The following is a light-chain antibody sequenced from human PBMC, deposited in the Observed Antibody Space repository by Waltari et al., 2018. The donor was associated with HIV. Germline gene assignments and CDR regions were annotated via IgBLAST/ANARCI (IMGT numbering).Light chain of an antibody. CDR2: KDS. J-gene: IGLJ7*01. CDR3: QSADSSGTYAV. V-gene: IGLV3-25*03. Sequence: SYELTQPPSVSVSPGQTARITCSGDVLPKQYAYWYQQKPGQATVVVISKDSERPSGIPERFSGSSSGTTVTLTISGVQAEDEAHYYCQSADSSGTYAVFGGGTQLTVL. CDR1: VLPKQY.